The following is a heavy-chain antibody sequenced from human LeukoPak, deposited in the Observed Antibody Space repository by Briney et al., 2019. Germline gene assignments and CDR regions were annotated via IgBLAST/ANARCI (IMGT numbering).Heavy chain of an antibody. CDR2: INTNTGNP. D-gene: IGHD2-2*01. V-gene: IGHV7-4-1*02. CDR3: AREGALGYCSSTSCYPLDY. J-gene: IGHJ4*02. Sequence: ASVKVSCKASGYTFTSYAMNWVRQAPGQGLEWMGWINTNTGNPTYAQGFTGRFVFSLDTSVSTACLQISSLKAEDTAVYYCAREGALGYCSSTSCYPLDYWGQGTLVTVSS. CDR1: GYTFTSYA.